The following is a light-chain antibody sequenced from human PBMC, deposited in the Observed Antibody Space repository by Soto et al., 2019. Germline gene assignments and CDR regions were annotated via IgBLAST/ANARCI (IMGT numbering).Light chain of an antibody. Sequence: QSVLTQPASVSGSPGQSITISCTGTSSDVGAYNYVSWYEQHPGKAPKLMIYEVSNRPSGVSNRFSGSKSGNTASLTISGLQAEDEADYYCSSYTSSGTYVFGAGTKV. CDR2: EVS. CDR3: SSYTSSGTYV. CDR1: SSDVGAYNY. V-gene: IGLV2-14*01. J-gene: IGLJ1*01.